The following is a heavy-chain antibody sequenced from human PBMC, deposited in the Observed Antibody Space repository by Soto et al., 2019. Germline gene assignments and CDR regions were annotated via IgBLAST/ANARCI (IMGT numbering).Heavy chain of an antibody. J-gene: IGHJ3*02. CDR1: GYTFTSYG. D-gene: IGHD2-15*01. CDR2: ISAYNGNT. CDR3: ARDNRDCSGGSCYPDAFDI. Sequence: ASVKVSCKASGYTFTSYGISLVRQAPGQGLEWMGWISAYNGNTNYAQKLQGRVTMTTDTSTSTAYMELRSLRSDDTAVYYCARDNRDCSGGSCYPDAFDIWGQGTMVTVSS. V-gene: IGHV1-18*01.